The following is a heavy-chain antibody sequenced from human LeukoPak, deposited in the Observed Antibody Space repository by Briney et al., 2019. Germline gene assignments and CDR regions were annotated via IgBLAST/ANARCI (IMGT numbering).Heavy chain of an antibody. V-gene: IGHV4-59*12. CDR2: IYYSGST. Sequence: SETLSLTCTVSGGSISSYYWSWIRQPPGKGLEWIGYIYYSGSTNYNPSLKNRVTISVDTSKNQFSLKLSSVTAADTAVYYCARGGVLWFGESSYYFDYWGQGTLVTVSS. CDR3: ARGGVLWFGESSYYFDY. J-gene: IGHJ4*02. CDR1: GGSISSYY. D-gene: IGHD3-10*01.